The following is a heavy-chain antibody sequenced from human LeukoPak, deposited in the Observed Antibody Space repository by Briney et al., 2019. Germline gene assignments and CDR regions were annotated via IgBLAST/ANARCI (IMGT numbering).Heavy chain of an antibody. D-gene: IGHD3-10*01. V-gene: IGHV3-30*04. CDR2: ILHDGSKK. J-gene: IGHJ4*02. CDR1: GFTFSSNS. Sequence: PGGSLRLSCAASGFTFSSNSMHWVRQAPGKGLEWVAVILHDGSKKYYGDSVEGRSTISRDNSKNTLYLQMNSLRAEDTAVYYCASNSGSGSYHIADWGQGTLVTVAS. CDR3: ASNSGSGSYHIAD.